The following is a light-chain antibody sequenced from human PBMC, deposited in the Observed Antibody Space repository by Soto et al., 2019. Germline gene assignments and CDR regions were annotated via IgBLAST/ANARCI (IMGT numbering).Light chain of an antibody. CDR1: QNIDTY. V-gene: IGKV1-5*03. Sequence: DIQMTQSPATLSASLGDRVTITCRASQNIDTYLAWYQQKPGKAPKPLIYKASSLDSGVPSRFSGSGSGTEFTLTISSLQPDDVATYYCQQYDNSFFTFGPGTTVDLK. CDR3: QQYDNSFFT. CDR2: KAS. J-gene: IGKJ3*01.